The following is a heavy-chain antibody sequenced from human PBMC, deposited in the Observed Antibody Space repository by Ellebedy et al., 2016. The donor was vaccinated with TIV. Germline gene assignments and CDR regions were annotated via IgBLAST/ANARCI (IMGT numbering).Heavy chain of an antibody. CDR1: GFTFSSYG. V-gene: IGHV3-30*03. CDR2: ISYDGSNK. J-gene: IGHJ6*03. D-gene: IGHD2-8*01. Sequence: GESLKISXAASGFTFSSYGMHWVRQAPGKGLEWVAVISYDGSNKYYADSVKGRFTISRDNAKNSLYLQMNSLRAEDTAVYYCARAGYCTNGVCYLYPPVYYYYYYYMDVWGKGTTVTVSS. CDR3: ARAGYCTNGVCYLYPPVYYYYYYYMDV.